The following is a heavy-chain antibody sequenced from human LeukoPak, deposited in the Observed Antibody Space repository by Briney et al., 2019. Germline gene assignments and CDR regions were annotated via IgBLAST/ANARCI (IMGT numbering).Heavy chain of an antibody. CDR1: GYTFTSYG. D-gene: IGHD7-27*01. CDR2: INPNSGGT. J-gene: IGHJ3*02. CDR3: ARTNWAHAFDI. Sequence: ASVKVSCKASGYTFTSYGISWVRQAPGQGLEWMGWINPNSGGTNYAQKFQGRVTMTRDTSISTAYMELSRLRSDDTAVYYCARTNWAHAFDIWGQGTMVTVSS. V-gene: IGHV1-2*02.